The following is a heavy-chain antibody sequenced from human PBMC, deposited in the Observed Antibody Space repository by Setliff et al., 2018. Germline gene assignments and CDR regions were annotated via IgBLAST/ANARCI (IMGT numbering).Heavy chain of an antibody. Sequence: SSETLSLTCAVYGGSFSTYYWNWIRQPPGKGLEWIGEINHSGSTNYKMSLKSRVTISVDTSKNQFSLKLTSVTAADTAVYYCASPSSIIVPAVGSDVFNIWGQGTMVTVSS. J-gene: IGHJ3*02. CDR2: INHSGST. V-gene: IGHV4-34*01. CDR3: ASPSSIIVPAVGSDVFNI. D-gene: IGHD6-6*01. CDR1: GGSFSTYY.